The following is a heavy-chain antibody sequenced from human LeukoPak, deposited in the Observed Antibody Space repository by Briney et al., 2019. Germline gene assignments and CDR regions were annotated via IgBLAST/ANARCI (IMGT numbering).Heavy chain of an antibody. CDR2: IIPIFGTA. J-gene: IGHJ6*03. CDR3: ARDHFLEWLQGMDYYYYYMDV. V-gene: IGHV1-69*13. CDR1: GGTFSSYA. D-gene: IGHD3-3*01. Sequence: SVKVSCKASGGTFSSYAIIWVRQAPGQGLEWMGGIIPIFGTANYAQKFQGRVTITADESTSTAYMELSSLRSEDTAVYYCARDHFLEWLQGMDYYYYYMDVWGKGTTVTVSS.